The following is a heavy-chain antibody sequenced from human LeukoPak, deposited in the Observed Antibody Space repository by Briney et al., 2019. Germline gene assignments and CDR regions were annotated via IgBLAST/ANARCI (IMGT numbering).Heavy chain of an antibody. CDR1: GFTVRDNY. D-gene: IGHD1-26*01. CDR3: ASWGEGALDN. J-gene: IGHJ4*02. Sequence: GGSLRLSCAASGFTVRDNYMSWVRQAPGKGLEWVSVIYSGGTTYYAAGGTIYYADSVKGRFTISRDTSKNTLYLEMNSLRVEDTGVYYCASWGEGALDNWGQGTLVTVSS. CDR2: IYSGGTTYYAAGGTI. V-gene: IGHV3-53*01.